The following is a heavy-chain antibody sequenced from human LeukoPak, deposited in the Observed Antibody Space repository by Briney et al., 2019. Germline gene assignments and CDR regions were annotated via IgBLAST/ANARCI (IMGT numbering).Heavy chain of an antibody. CDR2: INHSGST. J-gene: IGHJ4*02. D-gene: IGHD4-11*01. CDR3: AGTTVTTVSPIDY. V-gene: IGHV4-34*01. CDR1: GGSFSGYY. Sequence: SETLSLTCAVYGGSFSGYYWSRIRQPPGKGLEWIGEINHSGSTNYNPSLESRVTISVDTSKNQFSLKLSSVTAADTAVYYCAGTTVTTVSPIDYWGQGTLVTVSS.